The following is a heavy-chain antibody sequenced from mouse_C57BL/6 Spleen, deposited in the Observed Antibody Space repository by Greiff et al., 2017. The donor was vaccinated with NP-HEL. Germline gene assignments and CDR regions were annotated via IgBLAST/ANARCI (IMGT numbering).Heavy chain of an antibody. CDR3: ARGGGYYYGSREMDY. D-gene: IGHD1-1*01. V-gene: IGHV1-82*01. CDR2: IYPGDGDT. Sequence: VKLQESGPELVKPGASVKISCKASGYAFSSSWMNWVKQRPGKGLEWIVRIYPGDGDTNYNGKFKGKATLTADKSSSTAYMQRSSLTSEDSAVYFCARGGGYYYGSREMDYWGQGTSVTVSS. J-gene: IGHJ4*01. CDR1: GYAFSSSW.